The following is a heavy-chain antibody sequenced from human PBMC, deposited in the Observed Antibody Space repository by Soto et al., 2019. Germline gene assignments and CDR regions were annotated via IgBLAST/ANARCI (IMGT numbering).Heavy chain of an antibody. Sequence: QVQLQESGPGLVQPSQTLSLTCTVSGGYISSGGYSWSWIRQHPGTGLEWIGHISYSGSTYYNTSLKSRVTRSVDASRNQFSMRVNSVTAADTAVYYWARGVLHWGQGTLVTVSS. CDR3: ARGVLH. CDR2: ISYSGST. J-gene: IGHJ4*01. V-gene: IGHV4-31*03. CDR1: GGYISSGGYS.